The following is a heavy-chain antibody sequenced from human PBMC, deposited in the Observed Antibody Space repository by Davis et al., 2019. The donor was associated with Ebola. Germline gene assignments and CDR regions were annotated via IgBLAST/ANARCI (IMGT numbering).Heavy chain of an antibody. Sequence: AASVKVSCKASGYTFKNYAVSWVRQAPGQGLEWVGGIIPVFDAPNYARKFQGRVTITADDSTTTAYMELSNLRSDDTALYYCAKASDPGNSQLDYWGQGTLVTVSS. V-gene: IGHV1-69*13. CDR1: GYTFKNYA. CDR2: IIPVFDAP. CDR3: AKASDPGNSQLDY. J-gene: IGHJ4*02. D-gene: IGHD4-23*01.